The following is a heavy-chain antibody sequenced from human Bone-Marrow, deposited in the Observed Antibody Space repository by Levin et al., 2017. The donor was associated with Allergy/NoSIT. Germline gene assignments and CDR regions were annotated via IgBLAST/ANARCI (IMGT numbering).Heavy chain of an antibody. Sequence: PGGSLRLSCAVSGLTINNAGMTWVRQAPGKGLEWVGRIKSKNDGGTTDYAAPVKGRFTISRDESKNTLFLQMNSLKSEDTAVYYCTTEGDYWGQGTQVTVSS. CDR1: GLTINNAG. V-gene: IGHV3-15*01. CDR2: IKSKNDGGTT. J-gene: IGHJ4*02. CDR3: TTEGDY.